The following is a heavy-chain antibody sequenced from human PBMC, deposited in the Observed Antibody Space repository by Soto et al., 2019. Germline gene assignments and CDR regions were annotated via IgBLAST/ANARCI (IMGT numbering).Heavy chain of an antibody. CDR3: AKEGGFRTESPLYYYGMDV. Sequence: GGSLSLSCAASGFTLSKYGMHWVRQAPGKGLEWVAVISDDGSNKYYADYVKGRLTISRDNSKNTLYLQMNSLRLEDTAVYYCAKEGGFRTESPLYYYGMDVWGQGTTVNVS. CDR2: ISDDGSNK. D-gene: IGHD6-25*01. J-gene: IGHJ6*02. V-gene: IGHV3-30*18. CDR1: GFTLSKYG.